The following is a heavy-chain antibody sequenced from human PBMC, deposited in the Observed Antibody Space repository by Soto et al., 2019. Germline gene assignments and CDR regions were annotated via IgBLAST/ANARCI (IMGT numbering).Heavy chain of an antibody. V-gene: IGHV1-46*03. CDR3: ARDEVVAVPAATRLDAFDI. J-gene: IGHJ3*02. Sequence: GASVKVSCKASGYTFTSYYMHWVRQAPGQGLEWMGIINPSGGSTSYAQKFQGRVTMTRDTSTSTVYMELSSLRSEDTAVYYCARDEVVAVPAATRLDAFDIWGQGTMVTVSS. D-gene: IGHD2-2*01. CDR2: INPSGGST. CDR1: GYTFTSYY.